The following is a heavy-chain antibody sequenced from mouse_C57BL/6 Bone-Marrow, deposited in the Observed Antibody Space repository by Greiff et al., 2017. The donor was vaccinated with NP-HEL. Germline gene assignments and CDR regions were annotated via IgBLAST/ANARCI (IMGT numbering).Heavy chain of an antibody. CDR1: GYTFTSYW. J-gene: IGHJ4*01. D-gene: IGHD1-1*01. Sequence: VQLQQPGTELVKPGASVKLSCKASGYTFTSYWMHWVKQRPGQGLEWIGNINPSNGGTNYNEKFKSKATLTVDKSSSTAYMQLSSLTSEDSAVYYCARDRYGSSYDYYAMDYWGQGTSVTVSS. V-gene: IGHV1-53*01. CDR2: INPSNGGT. CDR3: ARDRYGSSYDYYAMDY.